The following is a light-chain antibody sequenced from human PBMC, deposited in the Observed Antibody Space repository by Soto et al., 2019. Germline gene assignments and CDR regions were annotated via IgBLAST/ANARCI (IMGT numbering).Light chain of an antibody. CDR1: QDISNY. CDR2: AAS. J-gene: IGKJ1*01. Sequence: DSQMTQSPSSLSASAGDRVTVTCRASQDISNYLAWYQQRPGKVPKLLIYAASTLQSGVPSRFSGSGSGTDFTLTISSLQPEDVATYYCQKYNSAPWTFGQGTKVDIK. CDR3: QKYNSAPWT. V-gene: IGKV1-27*01.